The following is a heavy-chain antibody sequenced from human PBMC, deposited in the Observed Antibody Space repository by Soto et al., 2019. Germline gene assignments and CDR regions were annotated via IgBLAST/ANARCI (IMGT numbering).Heavy chain of an antibody. V-gene: IGHV4-34*01. CDR3: ASQRPTVTTFDY. D-gene: IGHD4-17*01. CDR1: GGSFNGYY. CDR2: INHSGST. J-gene: IGHJ4*02. Sequence: SETLSLTCAVYGGSFNGYYWNWIRQPPGKGLEWIGEINHSGSTNYNPSLKSRVSISVDTSKNQLSLRLSSVTAADTAVYYCASQRPTVTTFDYWGQGTLVTVSS.